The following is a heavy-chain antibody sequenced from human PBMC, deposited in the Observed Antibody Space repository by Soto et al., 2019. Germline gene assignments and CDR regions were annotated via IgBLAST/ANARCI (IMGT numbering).Heavy chain of an antibody. Sequence: QVQLVESGGGVVQPGTSLRLSCVASGFTFSSYAMHWVRQAPGKGLEWVAVISYDGSDKSYADSVKGRFTISRDHSKNTLYLQMNSLRPEDTAVYYCAKDRSGSWTFDYWGQGSLVTVSS. CDR2: ISYDGSDK. CDR1: GFTFSSYA. CDR3: AKDRSGSWTFDY. J-gene: IGHJ4*02. D-gene: IGHD6-13*01. V-gene: IGHV3-30*18.